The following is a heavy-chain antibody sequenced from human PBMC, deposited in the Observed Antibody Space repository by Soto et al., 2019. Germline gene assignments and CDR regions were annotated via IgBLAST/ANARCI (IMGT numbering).Heavy chain of an antibody. V-gene: IGHV3-30*18. CDR2: ISYGGSDK. CDR1: GFTFSSYG. Sequence: QVQLVESGGGVVQPGRSLRLSCAASGFTFSSYGMHWVRQAPGKGLEWVAVISYGGSDKYYADSVKGRFTISRDNSNNTLYRQMDSLGAEDTALYYCAKGVVVVTTYFQHWGQGTLVTVSS. D-gene: IGHD2-15*01. CDR3: AKGVVVVTTYFQH. J-gene: IGHJ1*01.